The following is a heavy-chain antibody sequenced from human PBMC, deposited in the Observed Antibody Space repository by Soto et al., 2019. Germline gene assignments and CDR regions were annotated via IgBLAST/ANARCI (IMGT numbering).Heavy chain of an antibody. Sequence: GASVKVSCKASGYTFTGCYMRWARQAPGQGLEWMGWINPNSGGTNYAQKFQGWVTMTRDTSISTAYMELSRLRSDDTAVYYCARLKGGTHDAFDIWGQGTMVTVSS. CDR3: ARLKGGTHDAFDI. CDR2: INPNSGGT. J-gene: IGHJ3*02. D-gene: IGHD1-1*01. CDR1: GYTFTGCY. V-gene: IGHV1-2*04.